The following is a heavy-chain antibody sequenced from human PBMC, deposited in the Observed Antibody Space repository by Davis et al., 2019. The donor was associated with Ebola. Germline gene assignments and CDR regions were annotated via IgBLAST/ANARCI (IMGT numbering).Heavy chain of an antibody. CDR1: GYSFTSYW. J-gene: IGHJ6*02. CDR3: ARIPYGDYSPYYYGMDV. D-gene: IGHD4-17*01. Sequence: PGGSLRLSCKGSGYSFTSYWIGWVRQMPGKGLEWMGIIYPGDSDTRYSPSFQGQVTISADKSISTAYLQWSSLKASDTAMYYCARIPYGDYSPYYYGMDVWGQGTTVTVSS. V-gene: IGHV5-51*01. CDR2: IYPGDSDT.